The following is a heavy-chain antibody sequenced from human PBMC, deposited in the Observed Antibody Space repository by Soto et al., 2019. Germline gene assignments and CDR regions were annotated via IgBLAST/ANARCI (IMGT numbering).Heavy chain of an antibody. D-gene: IGHD5-12*01. CDR2: IYYSGST. CDR3: ARGIVDIVATSLEYYYYGMDV. Sequence: SETLSLTCTVSGGSISSGGYYWSWIRQHPGKGLEWIGYIYYSGSTYYNPSLKSRVTISVDTSKNQFSLKLSSVTAADTAVYYCARGIVDIVATSLEYYYYGMDVWGKGTTVTVS. J-gene: IGHJ6*04. CDR1: GGSISSGGYY. V-gene: IGHV4-31*03.